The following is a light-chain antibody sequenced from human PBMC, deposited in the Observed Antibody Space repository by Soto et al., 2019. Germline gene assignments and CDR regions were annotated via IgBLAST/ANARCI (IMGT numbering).Light chain of an antibody. J-gene: IGKJ5*01. V-gene: IGKV1-39*01. CDR3: QPSFSTPT. CDR2: SAS. CDR1: QRINIY. Sequence: DIQMNQSPSSLSTSIGDRVTITCRASQRINIYLNWYRQKPGKAPELLIYSASNLQSGVPSRFSGSGSGTDFTLTISGLQPEDFATYYCQPSFSTPTFGQGTRLEI.